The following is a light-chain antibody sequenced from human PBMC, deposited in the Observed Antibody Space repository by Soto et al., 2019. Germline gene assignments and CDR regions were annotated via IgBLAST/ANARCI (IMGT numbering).Light chain of an antibody. Sequence: QSVLTQPPSVSGSPGQSVTISCTGTSSDVGGYNRVSWYQQPPGKAPKLLIYDVSNRPSGGSTRFSGSKSGNTASLTISGLRAEDEADYYCTSYATGSAYVFGPGTKVTVL. CDR2: DVS. V-gene: IGLV2-18*02. CDR1: SSDVGGYNR. J-gene: IGLJ1*01. CDR3: TSYATGSAYV.